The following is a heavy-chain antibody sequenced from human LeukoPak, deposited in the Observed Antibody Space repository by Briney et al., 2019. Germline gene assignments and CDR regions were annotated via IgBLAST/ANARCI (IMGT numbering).Heavy chain of an antibody. CDR2: IKNDGSST. CDR3: AREPAVAGNWFDY. CDR1: GFTFSTYW. Sequence: GGSLRLSCAASGFTFSTYWMHWVRQAPGKGLVWVSRIKNDGSSTNYADSVKGRFTISRDNAKNTLYLQMNSLRAEDTAVYYCAREPAVAGNWFDYWGQGTLVTVSS. J-gene: IGHJ5*01. D-gene: IGHD6-19*01. V-gene: IGHV3-74*01.